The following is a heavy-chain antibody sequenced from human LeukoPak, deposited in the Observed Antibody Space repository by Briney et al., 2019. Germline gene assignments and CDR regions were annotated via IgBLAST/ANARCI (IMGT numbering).Heavy chain of an antibody. Sequence: VGALRLSCADPGFTFSSYAMCWVRQAPGKGLEWVSAICGSGGGTYYADSVKGRFNISRDNSKNTMYLQMNSLRAEDTAVYYCAKDRITGTTLDAFDIWGPGTMVTVSS. J-gene: IGHJ3*02. CDR1: GFTFSSYA. CDR3: AKDRITGTTLDAFDI. D-gene: IGHD1-14*01. V-gene: IGHV3-23*01. CDR2: ICGSGGGT.